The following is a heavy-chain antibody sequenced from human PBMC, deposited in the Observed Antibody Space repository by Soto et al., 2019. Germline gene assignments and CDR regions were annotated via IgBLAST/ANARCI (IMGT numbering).Heavy chain of an antibody. D-gene: IGHD2-15*01. Sequence: EVQLVESGGGLVQPGGSLRLSCAASGFTFSSDWMHWVRQAPGKGLVWVSRINSDGSSTSYADSVKGRFTISRDNAKNTLYLQMNSPRAEATAVYYCVRTSLVVAAATREDYWGQGTLVTVSS. CDR2: INSDGSST. J-gene: IGHJ4*02. V-gene: IGHV3-74*01. CDR3: VRTSLVVAAATREDY. CDR1: GFTFSSDW.